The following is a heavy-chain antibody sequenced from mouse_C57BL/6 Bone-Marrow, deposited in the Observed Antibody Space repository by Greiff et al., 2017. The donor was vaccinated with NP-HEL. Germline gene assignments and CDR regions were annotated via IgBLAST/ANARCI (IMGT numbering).Heavy chain of an antibody. V-gene: IGHV1-26*01. CDR1: GYTFTDYY. J-gene: IGHJ2*01. D-gene: IGHD3-3*01. CDR3: ASGDGDFDY. Sequence: EVMLQQSGPELVKPGASVKISCKASGYTFTDYYMNWVKQSHGKSLEWIGDINPNNGGTSYNQKFKGKATLTVDKSSSTAYMELRSLTSEDSAVYYCASGDGDFDYWGQGTTLTVSS. CDR2: INPNNGGT.